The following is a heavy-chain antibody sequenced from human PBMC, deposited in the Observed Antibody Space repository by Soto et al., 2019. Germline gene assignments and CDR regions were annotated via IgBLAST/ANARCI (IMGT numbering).Heavy chain of an antibody. CDR3: ARDSHSQQPNHRWGGGYMYV. CDR1: GGSISNGGYY. J-gene: IGHJ6*03. D-gene: IGHD6-13*01. CDR2: LYFSGST. Sequence: QLQLQESGPGPVKPSQTLSLTCAVSGGSISNGGYYWSWIRQHPGKGLEWMGSLYFSGSTYYNPSLTSRVTISVATPKNRFSLKLSSVTAADTAVYYCARDSHSQQPNHRWGGGYMYVWGKGTTVTVSS. V-gene: IGHV4-31*11.